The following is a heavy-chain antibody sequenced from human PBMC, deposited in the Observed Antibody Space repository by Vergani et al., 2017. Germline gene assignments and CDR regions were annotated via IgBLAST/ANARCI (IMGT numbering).Heavy chain of an antibody. J-gene: IGHJ4*02. CDR3: ARDLYYGGNSVFDY. CDR1: GFTFSSYS. D-gene: IGHD4-23*01. V-gene: IGHV3-48*04. CDR2: ISSSGSTI. Sequence: EVQLVESGGGLVQPGGSLRLSCAASGFTFSSYSMNWVRQAPGKGLEWVSYISSSGSTIYYADSVKGRFTISRDNAKNSLYLQMNSLRAEDTAVYYCARDLYYGGNSVFDYWGQGTLVTVSS.